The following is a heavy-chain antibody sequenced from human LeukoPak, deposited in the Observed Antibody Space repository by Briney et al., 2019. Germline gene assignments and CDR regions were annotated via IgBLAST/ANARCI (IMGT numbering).Heavy chain of an antibody. V-gene: IGHV1-69*05. CDR1: GGTFSSYA. J-gene: IGHJ1*01. Sequence: EASVKVSCKASGGTFSSYAISWVRQAPGQGLEWMGGIIPIFGTANYAQKFQGRVTITTDESTSTAYMELSSLRSEDTAVYYCASPPTIFGVPSHRGPFQHWGQGTLVTVSS. CDR3: ASPPTIFGVPSHRGPFQH. D-gene: IGHD3-3*01. CDR2: IIPIFGTA.